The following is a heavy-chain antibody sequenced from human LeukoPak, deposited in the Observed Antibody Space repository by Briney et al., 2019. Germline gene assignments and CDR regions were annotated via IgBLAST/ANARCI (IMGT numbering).Heavy chain of an antibody. CDR3: ARFGSSGWSGSYYYGMDV. V-gene: IGHV1-18*01. Sequence: ASVKVSCKASGYTFTSYGISWVRQAPGQGLEWMGWISAYNGNTNYAQKLQGRVTMTTDTSTSTAYMELRSLRSDDTAVYYCARFGSSGWSGSYYYGMDVWGQGTTVTVSS. D-gene: IGHD6-19*01. CDR2: ISAYNGNT. CDR1: GYTFTSYG. J-gene: IGHJ6*02.